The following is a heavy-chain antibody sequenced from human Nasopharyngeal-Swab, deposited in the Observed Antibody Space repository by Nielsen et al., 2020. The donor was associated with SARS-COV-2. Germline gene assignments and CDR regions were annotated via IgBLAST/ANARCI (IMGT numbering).Heavy chain of an antibody. V-gene: IGHV4-34*01. J-gene: IGHJ4*02. CDR3: ARASGNDYVWGSYRSAADY. D-gene: IGHD3-16*02. Sequence: SETLSLTCAVYGGSFSGYYWSWIRQPPGKGLEWIGEINHSGSTNYNPSLKSRVTISVDTSKNQFSLKLSSVTAADTAVYYCARASGNDYVWGSYRSAADYWGQGTLVTVSS. CDR2: INHSGST. CDR1: GGSFSGYY.